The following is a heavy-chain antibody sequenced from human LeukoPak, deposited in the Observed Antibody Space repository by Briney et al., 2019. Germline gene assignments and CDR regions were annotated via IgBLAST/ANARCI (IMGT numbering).Heavy chain of an antibody. J-gene: IGHJ4*02. V-gene: IGHV3-7*01. CDR2: IKEDARAY. CDR3: ARWRKDSSGWSMDY. D-gene: IGHD6-19*01. Sequence: GGSLRLSCAASGFTFSFNNYGMHWVRQAPGKGLEWVANIKEDARAYSYVDSVKGRFTISRDNAKNSLYLQVNSLRAEDTAVYYCARWRKDSSGWSMDYWGQGTLVTVSS. CDR1: GFTFSFNNYG.